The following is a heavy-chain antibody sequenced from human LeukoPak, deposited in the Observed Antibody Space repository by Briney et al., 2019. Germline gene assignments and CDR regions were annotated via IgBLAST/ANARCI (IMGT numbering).Heavy chain of an antibody. Sequence: GASVKVSCKASGYTFTGYYMHWVRQVPGQGLEWMGWINPNSGGTNYAQKFQGRVTMTRDTSISTAYMELSRLRSDDTAVYYCARGGRGSFPPDGYYYYYMDVWGKGTTVTVSS. CDR1: GYTFTGYY. CDR3: ARGGRGSFPPDGYYYYYMDV. D-gene: IGHD1-26*01. V-gene: IGHV1-2*02. CDR2: INPNSGGT. J-gene: IGHJ6*03.